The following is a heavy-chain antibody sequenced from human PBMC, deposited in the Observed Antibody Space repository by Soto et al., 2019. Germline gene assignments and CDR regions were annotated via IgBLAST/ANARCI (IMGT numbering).Heavy chain of an antibody. CDR3: ANAPNWNYADLEY. D-gene: IGHD1-7*01. CDR2: ISYDGGNK. CDR1: RFSFSVYG. J-gene: IGHJ4*02. Sequence: QVQLVESGGGVVQPGRSLRLSYAASRFSFSVYGMHWVRQTPGKALEWVAAISYDGGNKHYADSVKGRFTVSRDNSKNTLYLQMNSLRGEDTAVYYCANAPNWNYADLEYWGQGTLVIVSS. V-gene: IGHV3-30*18.